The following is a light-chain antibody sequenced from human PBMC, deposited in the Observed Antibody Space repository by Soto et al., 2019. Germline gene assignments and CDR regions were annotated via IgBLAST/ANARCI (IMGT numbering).Light chain of an antibody. CDR2: SNN. V-gene: IGLV1-44*01. CDR3: AAWDDSLNGWV. CDR1: SSNIGSNT. Sequence: QSVLTQPPSASGIPGQRVTISCSGSSSNIGSNTVNWYQQLPGTAPKLLIYSNNQRPSGVPDRFSGFKSGTSASLAISGLQSEDEADYYCAAWDDSLNGWVFGGGTKVTVL. J-gene: IGLJ3*02.